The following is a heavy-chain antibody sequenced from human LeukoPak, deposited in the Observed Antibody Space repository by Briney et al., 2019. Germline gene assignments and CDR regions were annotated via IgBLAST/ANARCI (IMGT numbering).Heavy chain of an antibody. D-gene: IGHD1-26*01. CDR2: IRSRAFGETT. CDR3: SRGRSTTLDY. CDR1: GFTFCDYA. Sequence: GGSLRLSCTASGFTFCDYALSWFRQAPGEGLEWVGFIRSRAFGETTDYAASVKGRFTNSRDDSKTIAYLQMNSLKTEDTAVYYCSRGRSTTLDYWGQGTLVTVSS. J-gene: IGHJ4*02. V-gene: IGHV3-49*03.